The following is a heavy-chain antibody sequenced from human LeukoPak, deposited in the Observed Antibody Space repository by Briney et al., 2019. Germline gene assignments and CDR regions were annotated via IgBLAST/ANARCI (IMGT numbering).Heavy chain of an antibody. CDR1: GGSFSGYY. J-gene: IGHJ5*02. Sequence: SETLSLTCAVYGGSFSGYYWSWIRQPPGKGLEWIGEINHSGSTNYNPSLKSRVTISVDTSKNQFSLKLSSVTAADTAVYYCARRAYDFWSGYWEDPWGQGTLVTVSS. V-gene: IGHV4-34*01. CDR2: INHSGST. D-gene: IGHD3-3*01. CDR3: ARRAYDFWSGYWEDP.